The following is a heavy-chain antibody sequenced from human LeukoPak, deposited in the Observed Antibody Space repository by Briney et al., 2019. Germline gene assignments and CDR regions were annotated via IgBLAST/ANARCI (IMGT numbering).Heavy chain of an antibody. J-gene: IGHJ4*02. V-gene: IGHV4-38-2*01. CDR2: IYHSGTT. D-gene: IGHD4-17*01. CDR1: GYSINSGYY. CDR3: ARATVNLDY. Sequence: SETLSLTCAVSGYSINSGYYWDWIRQPPGKWLEWIASIYHSGTTYYNPSLKSRVTISLDTSRNQLSLRLTSVTAADTAVYYCARATVNLDYWGQGTLVTVSS.